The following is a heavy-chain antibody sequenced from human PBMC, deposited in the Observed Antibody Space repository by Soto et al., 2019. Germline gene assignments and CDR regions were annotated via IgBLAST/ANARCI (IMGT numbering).Heavy chain of an antibody. V-gene: IGHV1-69*05. J-gene: IGHJ6*02. D-gene: IGHD3-9*01. Sequence: QVRLVQSGAEVKKPGSSVNLSCKASGGTFSNLAINWVRQAPGQGLEWMGGITPLLGAADYAQKFQRRVSITSSESTTTVYSELRSLKSAVTPMYYCATDGQITLFDLSSAPYALYVWGHGPTFTVSS. CDR2: ITPLLGAA. CDR1: GGTFSNLA. CDR3: ATDGQITLFDLSSAPYALYV.